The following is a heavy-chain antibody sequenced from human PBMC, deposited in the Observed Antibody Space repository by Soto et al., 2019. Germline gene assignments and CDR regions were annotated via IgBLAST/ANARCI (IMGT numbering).Heavy chain of an antibody. CDR1: GFTFSIYA. CDR3: ARDRNSLYGMDV. D-gene: IGHD1-1*01. J-gene: IGHJ6*02. CDR2: ISYDGSNK. V-gene: IGHV3-30-3*01. Sequence: GGSLRLSCAASGFTFSIYALHWVRQAPGKGLEWVAVISYDGSNKYYADSVKGRFTISRDNYKNTLYLQMDSLRAEDTAVYYCARDRNSLYGMDVWGQGTTVTVSS.